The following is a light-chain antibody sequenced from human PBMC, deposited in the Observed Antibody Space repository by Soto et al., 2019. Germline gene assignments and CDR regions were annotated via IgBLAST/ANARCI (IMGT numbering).Light chain of an antibody. CDR1: QSLSKS. J-gene: IGKJ4*02. CDR2: GAS. V-gene: IGKV3-11*01. Sequence: EIVLTQSPATLSLSPGERATLSCRASQSLSKSLVWYQQKPGQAPRLLIDGASNRATVFPARFRGSGCGTAFHPTSSRLRAEDFAVYCCQQRSSWPPTFGGGTKVEIK. CDR3: QQRSSWPPT.